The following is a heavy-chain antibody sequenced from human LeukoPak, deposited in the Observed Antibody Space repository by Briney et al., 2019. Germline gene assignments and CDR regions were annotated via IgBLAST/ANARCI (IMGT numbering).Heavy chain of an antibody. Sequence: SLRLSCATSTITVTSNYMSWVRQPPGTVLDWVPVIYTRGSTAYAHSVKGRFTISRDDSKNTVYLQMNSLRAEDTAVYYCARTPGYCSGGSCYSGHYSGMDVWGKGTTVTVSS. J-gene: IGHJ6*04. CDR1: TITVTSNY. CDR3: ARTPGYCSGGSCYSGHYSGMDV. D-gene: IGHD2-15*01. V-gene: IGHV3-53*01. CDR2: IYTRGST.